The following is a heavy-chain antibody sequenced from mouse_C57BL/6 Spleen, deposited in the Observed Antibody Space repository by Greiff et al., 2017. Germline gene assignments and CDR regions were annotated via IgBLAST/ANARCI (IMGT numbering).Heavy chain of an antibody. Sequence: VQLQQSGPVLVKPGASVKMSCKASGYTFTDYYMNWVKQSHGKSLEWIGVINPYNGGTSYNQKFKGKATLTVDKSSSTAYMELNSLTSEDSAVYYCARYYDYDGGGYAMDYWGQGTSVTVSS. J-gene: IGHJ4*01. CDR1: GYTFTDYY. CDR3: ARYYDYDGGGYAMDY. D-gene: IGHD2-4*01. V-gene: IGHV1-19*01. CDR2: INPYNGGT.